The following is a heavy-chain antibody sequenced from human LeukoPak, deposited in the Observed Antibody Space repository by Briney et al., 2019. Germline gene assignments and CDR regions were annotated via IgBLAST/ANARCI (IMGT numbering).Heavy chain of an antibody. J-gene: IGHJ5*02. V-gene: IGHV4-61*02. CDR1: SGSISGSISGNRLY. D-gene: IGHD3-22*01. CDR3: AMEYDSSGYYYPS. CDR2: VHSGETT. Sequence: PSQTLSLTCTVSSGSISGSISGNRLYWNWIRQAAGKGLEWIGRVHSGETTNYNPSLAGRVTVSVDRSKNQFSLKLSSVTAADTAVYYCAMEYDSSGYYYPSWGQGTLVTVSS.